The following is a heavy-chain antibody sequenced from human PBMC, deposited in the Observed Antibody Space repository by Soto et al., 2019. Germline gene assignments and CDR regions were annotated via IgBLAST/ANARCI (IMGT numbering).Heavy chain of an antibody. CDR1: GFTFSSYG. CDR3: AKERVDSPYDFWSGYYSELHMDV. CDR2: ISYDGSNK. D-gene: IGHD3-3*01. Sequence: PGGSLRLSCAASGFTFSSYGMHWVRQAPGKGLEWVAVISYDGSNKYYADSVKGRFTISRDNSKNTLYLQMNSLRAEDTAVYYCAKERVDSPYDFWSGYYSELHMDVWGQGTTVTVSS. J-gene: IGHJ6*02. V-gene: IGHV3-30*18.